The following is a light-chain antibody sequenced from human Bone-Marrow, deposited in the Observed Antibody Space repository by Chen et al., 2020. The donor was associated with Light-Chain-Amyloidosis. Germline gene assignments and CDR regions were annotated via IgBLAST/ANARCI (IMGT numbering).Light chain of an antibody. CDR1: SSNIGAGCD. CDR2: DTA. V-gene: IGLV1-40*01. CDR3: QSYDSSLSACV. J-gene: IGLJ2*01. Sequence: QSELTQPPSVSGAPGQRVAISCTGSSSNIGAGCDVHWYQQLPGTAPKLLIYDTASRPSGVPDRFSGSKAGTSASLAITGLQAEDEAHYYCQSYDSSLSACVFGGGTKLTVL.